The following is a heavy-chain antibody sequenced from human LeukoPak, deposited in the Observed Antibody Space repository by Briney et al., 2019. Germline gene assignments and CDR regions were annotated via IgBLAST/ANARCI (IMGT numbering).Heavy chain of an antibody. D-gene: IGHD3-22*01. CDR3: AREETYYYDTSGYYLYYFDY. CDR2: IYYSGST. V-gene: IGHV4-59*01. J-gene: IGHJ4*02. CDR1: GGSISSYY. Sequence: SETLSLTCTVSGGSISSYYWSWIRQPPGKGLEWIGYIYYSGSTNYNPSLKSRVTISVDTSKNQFSLKLSSVTAADTAVYYCAREETYYYDTSGYYLYYFDYWGQGTLVTVSS.